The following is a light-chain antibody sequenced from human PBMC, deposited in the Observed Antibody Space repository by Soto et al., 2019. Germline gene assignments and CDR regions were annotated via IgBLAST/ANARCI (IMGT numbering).Light chain of an antibody. CDR1: QSVSSY. J-gene: IGKJ5*01. Sequence: EIVLTQSPDTLSLSPGERATISCRASQSVSSYLAWYQQKPGQAPRLLIYDASNRATGIPARFSGRGSGTDFTLTFSSLEPEDFAVYYCQQRSNWPPITFGQGTRLEIK. CDR2: DAS. V-gene: IGKV3-11*01. CDR3: QQRSNWPPIT.